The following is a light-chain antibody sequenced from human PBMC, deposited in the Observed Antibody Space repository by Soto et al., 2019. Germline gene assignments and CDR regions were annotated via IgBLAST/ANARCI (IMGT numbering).Light chain of an antibody. Sequence: QSVLTQPPSASGTPGQRVTISCSGSSSNIGSNYVYWYQQLPGTAPKLLIYRNNQRPLGVPDRFSGSKSGTSASLAISGLRSEDEADYYCAAWDDSLSGPLAVFGGGTKLTVL. V-gene: IGLV1-47*01. J-gene: IGLJ7*01. CDR2: RNN. CDR1: SSNIGSNY. CDR3: AAWDDSLSGPLAV.